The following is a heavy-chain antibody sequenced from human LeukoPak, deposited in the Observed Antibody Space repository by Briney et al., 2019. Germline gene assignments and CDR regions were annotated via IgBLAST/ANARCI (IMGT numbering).Heavy chain of an antibody. V-gene: IGHV3-30*02. Sequence: GGSLRLSCAASGFTFSSYGMHWVRQAPGKGLEWVAFIRYDGSNKYYADSVKGRFTISRDNAKNSLYLQMNSLRAEDTAVYYCARDRSYYYDSSGYDYWGQGTLVTVSS. CDR2: IRYDGSNK. CDR1: GFTFSSYG. D-gene: IGHD3-22*01. CDR3: ARDRSYYYDSSGYDY. J-gene: IGHJ4*02.